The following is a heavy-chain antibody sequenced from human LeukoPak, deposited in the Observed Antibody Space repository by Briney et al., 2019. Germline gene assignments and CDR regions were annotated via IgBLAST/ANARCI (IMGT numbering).Heavy chain of an antibody. CDR1: AFTFTRYW. J-gene: IGHJ6*03. CDR2: IKQDGSEK. D-gene: IGHD3-3*01. V-gene: IGHV3-7*03. Sequence: GGSLRLSCAASAFTFTRYWMSWVRQAPGKGLEWVANIKQDGSEKYYLDPVKGRFTISRDNAKNSLYLQMNSLRAEDTAVYYCAKSGITIFGVVAHYYMDVWGKGTTVTVSS. CDR3: AKSGITIFGVVAHYYMDV.